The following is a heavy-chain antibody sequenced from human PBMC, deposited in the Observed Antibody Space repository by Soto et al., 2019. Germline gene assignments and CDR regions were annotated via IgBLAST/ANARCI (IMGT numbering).Heavy chain of an antibody. V-gene: IGHV1-69*01. CDR3: ARAAYSYGTAYLSYYYGMDV. J-gene: IGHJ6*02. D-gene: IGHD5-18*01. Sequence: QVQLVQSGAEVKKPGSSVKVSCKASGGTFSTYAISWVRQAPGQGLEWVGGIIPIFGTANYAQKFQGRVTITADESTSTAYMELSSLRSEDTALYYCARAAYSYGTAYLSYYYGMDVWGQGTTVTVSS. CDR2: IIPIFGTA. CDR1: GGTFSTYA.